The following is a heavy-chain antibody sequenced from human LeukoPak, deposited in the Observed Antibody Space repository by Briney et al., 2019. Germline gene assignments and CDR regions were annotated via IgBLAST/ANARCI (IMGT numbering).Heavy chain of an antibody. CDR2: ISYDGSNK. V-gene: IGHV3-30*03. D-gene: IGHD6-13*01. J-gene: IGHJ4*02. CDR1: GFTFSSYG. CDR3: ASGGRSSWSTLDY. Sequence: GRSLRLSCAASGFTFSSYGMHWVRQAPGKGLEWVAVISYDGSNKYYADSVKGRFTISRDNSKNTLYLQMNSLRAEDTAVYYCASGGRSSWSTLDYWGQGTLVTVSS.